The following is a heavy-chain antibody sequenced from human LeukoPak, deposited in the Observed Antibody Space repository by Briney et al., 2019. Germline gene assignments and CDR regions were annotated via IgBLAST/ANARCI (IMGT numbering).Heavy chain of an antibody. D-gene: IGHD2-2*01. CDR3: ARARYCSSTSCYGWFDP. Sequence: SVKVSCKASGGTFSSYAISWVRQAPGQGLEWMGGIIPIFGTANYAQKFQGRVTITADESTSTAYMELSSLGSEDTAVYYCARARYCSSTSCYGWFDPWGQGTLVTVSS. V-gene: IGHV1-69*01. CDR1: GGTFSSYA. CDR2: IIPIFGTA. J-gene: IGHJ5*02.